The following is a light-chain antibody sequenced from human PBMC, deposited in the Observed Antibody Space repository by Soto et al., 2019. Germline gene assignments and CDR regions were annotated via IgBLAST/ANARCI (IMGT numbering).Light chain of an antibody. Sequence: EILMTQSPATLSVSPGERATLSCRASQSVSSNLACYQQKPGQPPRLLIYGASSRATGIPDRFSGSGSGTDFSLTISSLEPEDVAVYYCQQRSQWPPMTFGQGTRLEI. V-gene: IGKV3-11*01. CDR1: QSVSSN. CDR3: QQRSQWPPMT. J-gene: IGKJ5*01. CDR2: GAS.